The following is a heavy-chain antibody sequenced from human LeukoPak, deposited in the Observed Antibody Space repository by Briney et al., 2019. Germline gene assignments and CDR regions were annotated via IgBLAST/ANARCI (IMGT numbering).Heavy chain of an antibody. CDR3: ARQGEDYDFWSGDKSYYMDV. J-gene: IGHJ6*03. CDR2: IYPGDSDT. D-gene: IGHD3-3*01. V-gene: IGHV5-51*01. CDR1: GYSFTSYW. Sequence: GESLKVSCKGSGYSFTSYWIGWVRQMPGKGLEWMGIIYPGDSDTRYSPSFQGQVTISADKSISTAYLQWSSLKASDTAMYYCARQGEDYDFWSGDKSYYMDVWGKGTTVTVSS.